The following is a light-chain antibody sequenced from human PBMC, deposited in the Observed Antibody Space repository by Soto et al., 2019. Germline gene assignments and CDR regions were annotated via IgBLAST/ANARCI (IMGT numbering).Light chain of an antibody. CDR2: AAS. CDR1: QGISSY. J-gene: IGKJ3*01. V-gene: IGKV1-8*01. Sequence: AIRMTQSPSSLSAPTGDRVTITCRASQGISSYLAWYQQKPGKAPKLLIYAASTLQSGVPSRFSGSGSGTDVTLTISSLQSEDFATYYCQQYYSYPRTFGPGTKVDIK. CDR3: QQYYSYPRT.